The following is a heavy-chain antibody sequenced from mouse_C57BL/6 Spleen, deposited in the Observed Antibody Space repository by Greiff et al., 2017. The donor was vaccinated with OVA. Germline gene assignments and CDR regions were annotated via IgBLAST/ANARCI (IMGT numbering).Heavy chain of an antibody. CDR1: GFTFSDYG. V-gene: IGHV5-17*01. D-gene: IGHD1-1*01. Sequence: EVKVEESGGGLVKPGGSLKLSCAASGFTFSDYGMHWVRQAPEKGLEWVAYISSGSSTISYADTVKGRFTISRDNAKNTLFLQMTSLRSEDTAMYYCASAITTVVAPYYYAMDYWGQGTSVTVSS. CDR3: ASAITTVVAPYYYAMDY. CDR2: ISSGSSTI. J-gene: IGHJ4*01.